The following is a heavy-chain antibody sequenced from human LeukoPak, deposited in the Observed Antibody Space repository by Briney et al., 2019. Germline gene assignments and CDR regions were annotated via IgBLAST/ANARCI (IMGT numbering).Heavy chain of an antibody. V-gene: IGHV4-34*01. J-gene: IGHJ6*03. CDR1: GGSFSGYY. CDR3: ARLKGQSYYYMDV. Sequence: PSETLSLTCAVYGGSFSGYYWSWIRQPPGKGLEWIGEINHSGSTNYNPSLKSRVTISVDTSKNQFSLKLSSVTAADTAVYYCARLKGQSYYYMDVWGKGTTVTVSS. CDR2: INHSGST.